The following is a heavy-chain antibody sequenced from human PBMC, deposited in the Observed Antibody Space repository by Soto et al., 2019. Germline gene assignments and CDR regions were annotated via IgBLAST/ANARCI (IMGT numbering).Heavy chain of an antibody. CDR1: GFTFSNAW. CDR3: TTDVGWYNYYHGMDV. D-gene: IGHD6-19*01. V-gene: IGHV3-15*01. J-gene: IGHJ6*02. CDR2: IKSKTDGGTT. Sequence: EVQLVESGGGLVKPGGSLRLSCAASGFTFSNAWMSWVRQAPGKGLEWVGRIKSKTDGGTTDYAAPVKGRFTISRDDSKNTLYLQMYSVKTEDTAVYYCTTDVGWYNYYHGMDVWGQGTTVTVSS.